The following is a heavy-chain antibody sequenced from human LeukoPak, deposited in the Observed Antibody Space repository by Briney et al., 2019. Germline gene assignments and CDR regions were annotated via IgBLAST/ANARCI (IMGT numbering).Heavy chain of an antibody. Sequence: GASVKVSCKASGYTFTDYYMHWVRQAPGQGLEWMGWNNPKNDATNYAQKFQGRVTMTRDTSISTAYMELATLTSDDTAFYYCARSMTNLNTAMVPDYWGQGTLVTVS. CDR1: GYTFTDYY. D-gene: IGHD5-18*01. CDR2: NNPKNDAT. J-gene: IGHJ4*02. CDR3: ARSMTNLNTAMVPDY. V-gene: IGHV1-2*02.